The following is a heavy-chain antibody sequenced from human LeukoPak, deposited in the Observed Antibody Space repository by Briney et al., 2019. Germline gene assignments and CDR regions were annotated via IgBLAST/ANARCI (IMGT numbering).Heavy chain of an antibody. CDR3: ARRDPQHYDILTGYYIVGNYFDY. CDR1: GFTFSDYY. Sequence: PGGSLRLSCAASGFTFSDYYMNWIRQAPGKGLEWVSYISSSGSTIYYADSVKGRFTISRDNAKNSLFLQMNSLRAGDTAVYYCARRDPQHYDILTGYYIVGNYFDYWGQGTLVTVSS. CDR2: ISSSGSTI. D-gene: IGHD3-9*01. V-gene: IGHV3-11*01. J-gene: IGHJ4*02.